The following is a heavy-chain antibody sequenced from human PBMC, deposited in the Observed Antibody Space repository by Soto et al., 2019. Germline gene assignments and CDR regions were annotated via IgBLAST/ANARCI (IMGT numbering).Heavy chain of an antibody. CDR3: ARDGRGYAGGFQI. V-gene: IGHV1-18*04. CDR2: ISGYNGNT. CDR1: GYSFTSYW. Sequence: GESLKISCKGSGYSFTSYWIGWVRQAPGQGLEWMGWISGYNGNTKYAQKPQGRVTMTTDTSTSTAYMELRSLRSDDTAIYYCARDGRGYAGGFQIWGQGTMVTVSS. D-gene: IGHD2-15*01. J-gene: IGHJ3*02.